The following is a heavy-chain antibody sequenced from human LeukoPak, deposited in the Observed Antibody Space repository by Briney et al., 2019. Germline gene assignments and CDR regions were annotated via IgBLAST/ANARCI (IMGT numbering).Heavy chain of an antibody. CDR2: INPSGGST. CDR1: GYTFTSYY. J-gene: IGHJ5*02. V-gene: IGHV1-46*01. CDR3: AREGTLAAAGIMSSSWFDP. D-gene: IGHD6-13*01. Sequence: GASVKVSCKASGYTFTSYYMHWVRQAPGQGLEWMGIINPSGGSTSYAQKFQGRVTMIRDTSTSTVYMELSSLRSEDTAVYYCAREGTLAAAGIMSSSWFDPWGQGTLVTVSS.